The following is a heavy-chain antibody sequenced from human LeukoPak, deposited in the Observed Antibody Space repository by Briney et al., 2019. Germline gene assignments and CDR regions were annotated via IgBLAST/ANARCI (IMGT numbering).Heavy chain of an antibody. CDR1: GFTFSSYW. Sequence: GGSLRLSCAASGFTFSSYWMSWVRQAPGKGLEWVANIKQDGSEKYYVDSVKGRFTISRDNAKNSLYLQMNSLRAEDTAVYYCARDGSKYYDFWSGYYPYYYYYGMDAWGQGATVTVSS. J-gene: IGHJ6*02. D-gene: IGHD3-3*01. CDR3: ARDGSKYYDFWSGYYPYYYYYGMDA. CDR2: IKQDGSEK. V-gene: IGHV3-7*03.